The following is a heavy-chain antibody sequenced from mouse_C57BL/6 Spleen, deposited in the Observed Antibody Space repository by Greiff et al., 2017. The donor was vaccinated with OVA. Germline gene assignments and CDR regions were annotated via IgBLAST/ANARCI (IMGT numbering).Heavy chain of an antibody. J-gene: IGHJ4*01. Sequence: QVQLQQSGPELVKPGASVKISCKASGYAFSSSWMNWVKQRPGKGLEWIGRIYPGDGDTNYNGKFKGKATLSADKSSSTAYMQHGSLTSEDYGVYFCARSGGWADYAMDYWGQGTSGTVSS. CDR2: IYPGDGDT. CDR3: ARSGGWADYAMDY. CDR1: GYAFSSSW. D-gene: IGHD3-3*01. V-gene: IGHV1-82*01.